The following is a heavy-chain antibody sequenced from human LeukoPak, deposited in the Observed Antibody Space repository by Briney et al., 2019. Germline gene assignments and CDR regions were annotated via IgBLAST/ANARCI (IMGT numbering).Heavy chain of an antibody. J-gene: IGHJ5*02. CDR1: GFTFSSYW. Sequence: GGSLRLSCAASGFTFSSYWMHWVRQAPGKGLVWVSRINSDGSSTSYADSVKGRFTISRDNAKNTLCLQMNSLRAEDTAVYYCARADFDWLFRFAPNWFDPWGQGTLVTVSS. CDR3: ARADFDWLFRFAPNWFDP. D-gene: IGHD3-9*01. CDR2: INSDGSST. V-gene: IGHV3-74*01.